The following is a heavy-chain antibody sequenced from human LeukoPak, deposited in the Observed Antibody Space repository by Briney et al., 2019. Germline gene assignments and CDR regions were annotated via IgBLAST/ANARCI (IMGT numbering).Heavy chain of an antibody. V-gene: IGHV3-23*01. CDR3: AKDTLPGYGMDV. D-gene: IGHD2-21*02. CDR2: ISGSGGST. J-gene: IGHJ6*02. Sequence: GSLRLSCAASGFTVSSNYMSWVRQAPGKGLEWVSAISGSGGSTYYADSVKGRFTISRDNSKNTLYLQMNSLRAEDTAVYYCAKDTLPGYGMDVWGQGTTVTVSS. CDR1: GFTVSSNY.